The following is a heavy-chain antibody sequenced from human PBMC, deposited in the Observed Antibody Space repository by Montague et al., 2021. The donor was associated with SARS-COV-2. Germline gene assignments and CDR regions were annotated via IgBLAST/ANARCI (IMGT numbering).Heavy chain of an antibody. CDR2: IFHSGIT. V-gene: IGHV4-59*13. Sequence: SETLSLTCSVSGGSINSYYWSWIRQSPGKGLEWIGYIFHSGITDXNPSLKSRVTISVDMSKNQFSLQLNSVTAADSAVYYCARTEYNWNDWFDPWGQGTLVTVSS. CDR3: ARTEYNWNDWFDP. CDR1: GGSINSYY. D-gene: IGHD1-20*01. J-gene: IGHJ5*02.